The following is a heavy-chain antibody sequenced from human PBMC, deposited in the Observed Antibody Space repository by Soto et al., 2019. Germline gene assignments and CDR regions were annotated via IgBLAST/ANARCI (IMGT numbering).Heavy chain of an antibody. Sequence: SETLSLTCAVSGGSISSGGYSWSWIRQPPGKGLECIGYIYHSGSTYYNPSLKSRVTISVDWSKNQFSLQLSSVTAADTAVYYCARGPPLGFWGQGTLVTVPQ. V-gene: IGHV4-30-2*01. CDR3: ARGPPLGF. CDR1: GGSISSGGYS. CDR2: IYHSGST. J-gene: IGHJ4*02.